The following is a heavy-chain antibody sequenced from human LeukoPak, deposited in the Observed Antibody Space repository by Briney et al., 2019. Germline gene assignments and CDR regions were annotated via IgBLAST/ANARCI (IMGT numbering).Heavy chain of an antibody. J-gene: IGHJ4*02. V-gene: IGHV3-23*01. CDR1: GITLSNYG. Sequence: PGGTLRLPCAVSGITLSNYGMSWVRQAPGKGLEWVAGLSGSGGGTNYADSVQGRFTISRDNPKNTLYLQMNNLRAEDTAVYFCAKRGVVIRVFLVGFHKEAYYFDSWGQGALVTVSS. D-gene: IGHD3-10*01. CDR2: LSGSGGGT. CDR3: AKRGVVIRVFLVGFHKEAYYFDS.